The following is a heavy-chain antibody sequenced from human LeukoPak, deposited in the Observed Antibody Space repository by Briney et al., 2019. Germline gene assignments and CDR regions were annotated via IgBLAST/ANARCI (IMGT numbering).Heavy chain of an antibody. V-gene: IGHV1-69*05. J-gene: IGHJ4*02. Sequence: SVKVSCKASGGTFSNYAISWVRQAPGQGLEWMGRIIPIFGTANYAQKFQGRVTITTDESTSTAYMELSSLRSEDTAVYYCARDSLTIFVVVKQFDYWGQGTLVTVSS. CDR2: IIPIFGTA. CDR1: GGTFSNYA. D-gene: IGHD3-3*01. CDR3: ARDSLTIFVVVKQFDY.